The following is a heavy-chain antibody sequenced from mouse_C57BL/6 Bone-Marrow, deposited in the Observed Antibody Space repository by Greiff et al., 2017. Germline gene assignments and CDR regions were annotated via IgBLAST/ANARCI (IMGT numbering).Heavy chain of an antibody. CDR2: IDPSDSYT. Sequence: QVQLQQPGAELVKPGASVKLSCKASGYTFTSYWMQWVKQRPGQGLEWIGEIDPSDSYTNYNKKFKGKATLTRDTSSSTAYIQLNSLPSEDTAVYSCARSDYGGYWGQGTTLTVSS. D-gene: IGHD1-2*01. CDR1: GYTFTSYW. CDR3: ARSDYGGY. J-gene: IGHJ2*01. V-gene: IGHV1-50*01.